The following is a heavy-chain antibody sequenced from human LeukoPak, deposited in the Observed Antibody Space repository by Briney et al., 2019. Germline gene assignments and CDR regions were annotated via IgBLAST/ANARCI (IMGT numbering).Heavy chain of an antibody. Sequence: GGSLRLSCAASGFTFSSYAMSWVRQAPGEGLEWVSYISSSGSTRYYADSVKGRFTISRDNAKNSLYLQMDSLRAEDTAVYYCARVKGSGWYAVDYWGQGTLVTVS. CDR3: ARVKGSGWYAVDY. J-gene: IGHJ4*02. D-gene: IGHD6-19*01. CDR1: GFTFSSYA. CDR2: ISSSGSTR. V-gene: IGHV3-48*03.